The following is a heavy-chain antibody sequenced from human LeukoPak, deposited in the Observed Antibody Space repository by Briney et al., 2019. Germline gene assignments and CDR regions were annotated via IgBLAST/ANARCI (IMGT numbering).Heavy chain of an antibody. CDR3: AKDLSQIRPRYYFDS. J-gene: IGHJ4*02. Sequence: GGSLRLSCAASGFTFKTHAMHWVRQAPGKGLEWVALISYDGTNEYYEDPVQGRFTISRDNSKNTLYLQMNSLRAEDAAVYYCAKDLSQIRPRYYFDSWGQGTLVTVSS. CDR1: GFTFKTHA. CDR2: ISYDGTNE. V-gene: IGHV3-33*06. D-gene: IGHD4-17*01.